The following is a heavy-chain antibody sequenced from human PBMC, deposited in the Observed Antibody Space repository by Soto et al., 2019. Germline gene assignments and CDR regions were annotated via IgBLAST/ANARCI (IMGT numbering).Heavy chain of an antibody. J-gene: IGHJ4*02. CDR3: DRDENRRGMATIDY. D-gene: IGHD5-12*01. CDR1: GGSISSGDYY. V-gene: IGHV4-30-4*01. CDR2: IYYSGST. Sequence: SETLSLTCTVSGGSISSGDYYWSWIRQPPGKGLEWIGYIYYSGSTYYNPSLKSRVTISVDTSKNQFSLKLSSVTAADTAVYYCDRDENRRGMATIDYWGQGTLVTVSS.